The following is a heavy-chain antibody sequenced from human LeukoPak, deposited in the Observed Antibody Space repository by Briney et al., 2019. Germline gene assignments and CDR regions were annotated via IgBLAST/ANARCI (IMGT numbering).Heavy chain of an antibody. CDR3: AKDMPGGQRITMVRGVMVGYYYGMGV. CDR1: GFTFSSYA. J-gene: IGHJ6*02. Sequence: GGSLRLSCAASGFTFSSYAMSWVRQAPGKGLEWVSAISGSGGSTYYADSVKGRFTISRDNSKNSLYLQMNSLRTEDTALYYCAKDMPGGQRITMVRGVMVGYYYGMGVWGQGTTVTVSS. CDR2: ISGSGGST. V-gene: IGHV3-23*01. D-gene: IGHD3-10*01.